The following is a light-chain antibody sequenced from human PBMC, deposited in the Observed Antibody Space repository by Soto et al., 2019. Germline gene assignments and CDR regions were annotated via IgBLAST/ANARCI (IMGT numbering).Light chain of an antibody. Sequence: DIVLTQSPATLSLSPGERATLSCRASQSVTSLAWYQQKPGQSPRLLINDASTRATGVPVRFSGSGSGTDXXXXXXXXXXEDFAXXXXXQRSNWPGTFGGGTKVEIK. CDR2: DAS. J-gene: IGKJ4*01. CDR3: XQRSNWPGT. CDR1: QSVTS. V-gene: IGKV3-11*01.